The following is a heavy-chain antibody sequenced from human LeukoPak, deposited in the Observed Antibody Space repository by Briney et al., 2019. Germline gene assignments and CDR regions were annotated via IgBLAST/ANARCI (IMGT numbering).Heavy chain of an antibody. D-gene: IGHD3-16*02. CDR1: GSTFTNAW. CDR2: VKSKTDDGTV. Sequence: PGGSLRLSCEASGSTFTNAWMSWVRQAPGKGLEWVGRVKSKTDDGTVDYAAPVKGRFTISRDDSKNTLYLQMNSLKSEDTAVYYCTIGLYDYIWGTYRYIDAFDIWGQGTMVSVSS. CDR3: TIGLYDYIWGTYRYIDAFDI. V-gene: IGHV3-15*01. J-gene: IGHJ3*02.